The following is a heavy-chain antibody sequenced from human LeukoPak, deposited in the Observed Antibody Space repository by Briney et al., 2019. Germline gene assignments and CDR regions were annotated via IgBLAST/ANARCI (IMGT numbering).Heavy chain of an antibody. CDR2: ISGSGGST. Sequence: GGSLRLSCAASGFTFSSYAMSWVRQAPGKGLEWVSAISGSGGSTYYADSVRGRFTISRDNSKNTLYLQMNSLRAEDTAVYYCAKAQGGTYRTYYFDYWGQGTLVTVSS. V-gene: IGHV3-23*01. J-gene: IGHJ4*02. CDR1: GFTFSSYA. CDR3: AKAQGGTYRTYYFDY. D-gene: IGHD1-26*01.